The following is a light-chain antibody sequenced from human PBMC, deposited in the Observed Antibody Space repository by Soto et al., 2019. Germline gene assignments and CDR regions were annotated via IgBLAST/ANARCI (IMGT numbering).Light chain of an antibody. CDR2: AAS. J-gene: IGKJ1*01. Sequence: DIQMTQSPSSLSASVGDSVTITCRASQSISSYLNWYQQKPGKAPKLLIYAASSLQSGVPSRFSGSGSGPDFTLTISSLQPEDFATYYCQQSYSSPPTFGQGTKVDI. CDR3: QQSYSSPPT. V-gene: IGKV1-39*01. CDR1: QSISSY.